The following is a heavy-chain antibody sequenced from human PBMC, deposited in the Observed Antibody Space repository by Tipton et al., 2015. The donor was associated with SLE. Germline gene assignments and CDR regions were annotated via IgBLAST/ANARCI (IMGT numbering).Heavy chain of an antibody. J-gene: IGHJ2*01. CDR3: AKDQAATTAYWYFDL. D-gene: IGHD6-25*01. CDR2: IWYDGSNK. CDR1: GFTFSSYG. Sequence: SLRLSCAASGFTFSSYGMHWVRQAPGKGLEWVAVIWYDGSNKYYADSVKGRFTISRDNSKNTLYLQMNSLRAEDTAVYYCAKDQAATTAYWYFDLWGRGTLVTVSS. V-gene: IGHV3-33*06.